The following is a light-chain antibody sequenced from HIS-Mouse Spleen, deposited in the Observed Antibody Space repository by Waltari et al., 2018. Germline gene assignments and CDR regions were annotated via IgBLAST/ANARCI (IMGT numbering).Light chain of an antibody. J-gene: IGKJ1*01. CDR3: QQSYSTPPT. CDR2: AAS. V-gene: IGKV1-39*01. CDR1: QSISSY. Sequence: IQMTQSPSSLSASVGDRVTITCRASQSISSYLNWYQQKPGKAPKLLIYAASSLQSGVPPRFSGSGSGTDFTLTISSLQPEDFATYYCQQSYSTPPTFGQGTKVEIK.